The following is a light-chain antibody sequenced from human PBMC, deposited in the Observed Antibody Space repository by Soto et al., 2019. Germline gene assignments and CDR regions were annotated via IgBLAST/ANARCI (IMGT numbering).Light chain of an antibody. CDR3: QQYGGSPRVT. CDR2: GAS. J-gene: IGKJ4*01. Sequence: EIVLTQSPGTLSLSPGERATLSCRASQSVSSNYLAWYQQKPGQAPRLLIYGASSRATGLPDRFIGSGSGTDFTLTISRLEPEDFAVYYCQQYGGSPRVTFGGGTKVEIK. V-gene: IGKV3-20*01. CDR1: QSVSSNY.